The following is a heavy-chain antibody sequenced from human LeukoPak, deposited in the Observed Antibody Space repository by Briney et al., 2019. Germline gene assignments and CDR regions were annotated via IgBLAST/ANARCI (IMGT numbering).Heavy chain of an antibody. D-gene: IGHD3-9*01. Sequence: SETLSLTCTVSGGSISSYYWSWIRQPPGKGLEWIGYIYYSGSTNYNPSLKSRVTISVDTSKNQFSPKLSSVTAADTAVYYCARARQGGRYFDWLLIFDPWGQGTLVTVSS. J-gene: IGHJ5*02. CDR3: ARARQGGRYFDWLLIFDP. CDR2: IYYSGST. CDR1: GGSISSYY. V-gene: IGHV4-59*01.